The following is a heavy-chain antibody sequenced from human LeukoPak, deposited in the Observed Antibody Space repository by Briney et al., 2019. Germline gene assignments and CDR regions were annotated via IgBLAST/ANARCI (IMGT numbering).Heavy chain of an antibody. CDR1: GYTFTGYY. CDR2: INPNSGGT. Sequence: ASVKVSCKASGYTFTGYYMHWVRQAPGQGLEWMGWINPNSGGTNYAQKLQGRVTMTTDTSTSTAYMELRSLRSDDTAVYYCARIPGTTGLGYYFDYWGQGTLVTVSS. D-gene: IGHD1-1*01. J-gene: IGHJ4*02. V-gene: IGHV1-2*02. CDR3: ARIPGTTGLGYYFDY.